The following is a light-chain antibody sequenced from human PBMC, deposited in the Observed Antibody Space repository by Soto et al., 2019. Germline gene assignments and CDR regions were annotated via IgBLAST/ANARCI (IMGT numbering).Light chain of an antibody. CDR2: DAS. V-gene: IGKV1-5*01. Sequence: DIQMTQSPSTLSASVGDRVTITCRASQTISSWLAWYQQKPGKAPKLLIYDASSLESGVPSRFSGRGSGTQFTLTISSLQPDDFATYYCQQYDVHPKTFGQGTKVDIK. J-gene: IGKJ1*01. CDR3: QQYDVHPKT. CDR1: QTISSW.